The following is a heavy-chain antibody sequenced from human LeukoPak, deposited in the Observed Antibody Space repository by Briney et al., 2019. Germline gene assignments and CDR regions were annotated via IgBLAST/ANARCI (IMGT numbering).Heavy chain of an antibody. D-gene: IGHD1-1*01. V-gene: IGHV1-8*02. J-gene: IGHJ4*02. Sequence: ASVKVSCKASGGTFSSYAISWVRQATGQGLEWMGWMNPNSGNTGYAQKFQGRVTMTRNTSISTAYMELSSLRSEDTAVYYCARASLDWNDGNYWGQGTLVTVSS. CDR1: GGTFSSYA. CDR3: ARASLDWNDGNY. CDR2: MNPNSGNT.